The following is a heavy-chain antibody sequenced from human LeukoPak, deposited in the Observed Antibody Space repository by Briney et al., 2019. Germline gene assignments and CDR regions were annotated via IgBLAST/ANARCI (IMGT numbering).Heavy chain of an antibody. V-gene: IGHV1-69*05. D-gene: IGHD2-2*01. Sequence: SVKVSCKASGGTFSSYAISWVRQAPGQGLEWMGGIIPIFGTANYAQKFQGRVTITTDESTSTAYMELSSLRSEDTAVYYCASAGDSSSCSSTSCSHYFDYWGQGTLVTVSS. CDR2: IIPIFGTA. J-gene: IGHJ4*02. CDR1: GGTFSSYA. CDR3: ASAGDSSSCSSTSCSHYFDY.